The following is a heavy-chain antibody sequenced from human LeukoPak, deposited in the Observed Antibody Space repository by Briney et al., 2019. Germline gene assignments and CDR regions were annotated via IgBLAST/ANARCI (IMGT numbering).Heavy chain of an antibody. D-gene: IGHD6-13*01. V-gene: IGHV3-23*01. CDR3: AKSSSWYFNWFDP. CDR1: GFTFSSYA. Sequence: GGSLRLSCAASGFTFSSYAMSWFRQAPGKGLDWSSAISGSGGSTYYADSVKGRFTISRDNSKNTLYLQMNSLRAEDTAVYYCAKSSSWYFNWFDPWGQGTLVTVSS. J-gene: IGHJ5*02. CDR2: ISGSGGST.